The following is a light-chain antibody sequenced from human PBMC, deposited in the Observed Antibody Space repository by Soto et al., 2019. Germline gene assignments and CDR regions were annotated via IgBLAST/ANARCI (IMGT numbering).Light chain of an antibody. CDR3: QQSHRTPYT. CDR1: QGISSY. J-gene: IGKJ2*01. CDR2: DAS. Sequence: DIQMTQSPSSLSASVGDRVTITCRASQGISSYLVWYQQRQGRAPKLLMYDASSLLSGVPSRFSGSGSGSDFTLTISSLQPEDFATYYCQQSHRTPYTFGQGTKLETK. V-gene: IGKV1-39*01.